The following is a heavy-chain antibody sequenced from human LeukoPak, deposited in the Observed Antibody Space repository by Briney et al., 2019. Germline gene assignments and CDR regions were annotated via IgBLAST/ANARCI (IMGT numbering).Heavy chain of an antibody. Sequence: PGGSLRLSCAASGLTFSNYGMHWVRQAPGEGLEWVAFIQFDGGDIFYTDSVKGRFTISRDNSKNTLFLQMNSLRTDDTAMYYCAEDQQLEPFHYWGRGTLVTVSS. CDR3: AEDQQLEPFHY. D-gene: IGHD1-1*01. CDR1: GLTFSNYG. J-gene: IGHJ4*02. V-gene: IGHV3-30*02. CDR2: IQFDGGDI.